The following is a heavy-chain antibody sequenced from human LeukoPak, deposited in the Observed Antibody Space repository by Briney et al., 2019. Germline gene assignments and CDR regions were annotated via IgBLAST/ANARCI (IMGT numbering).Heavy chain of an antibody. V-gene: IGHV1-2*02. CDR3: ARVSATVPTH. D-gene: IGHD4-17*01. Sequence: ASVKVSCKASGYTFTGYYMHWVRQAPGQGLEWMGRINPNSGGAKYAQKFQGRVTMTRDTSINTAYMELSRLKSDDTAIYYCARVSATVPTHWGQGTLLTVSS. CDR2: INPNSGGA. CDR1: GYTFTGYY. J-gene: IGHJ4*02.